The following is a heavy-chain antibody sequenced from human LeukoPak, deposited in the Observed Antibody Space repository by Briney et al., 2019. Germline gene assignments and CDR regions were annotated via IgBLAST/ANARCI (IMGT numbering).Heavy chain of an antibody. CDR3: ARAGLKYSSGIFDY. J-gene: IGHJ4*02. V-gene: IGHV1-69*13. D-gene: IGHD6-19*01. CDR2: IIPIFGTA. CDR1: GYTFTGYY. Sequence: GASVKVSCKASGYTFTGYYMHWVRQAPGQGLEWMGGIIPIFGTANYAQKFQGRVTITADESTSTAYMELSSLRSEDTAVYYCARAGLKYSSGIFDYWGQGTLVTVSS.